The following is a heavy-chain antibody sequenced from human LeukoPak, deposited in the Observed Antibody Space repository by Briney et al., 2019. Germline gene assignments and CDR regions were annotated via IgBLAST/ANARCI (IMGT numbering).Heavy chain of an antibody. CDR1: GFTVSSNS. CDR2: ITFSSTYI. CDR3: ARDATTFDF. Sequence: PGGSLRLSCAASGFTVSSNSMNWVRQAPGKGLEWVSSITFSSTYIYYADSVKGRFTISRDNAKNSLYLQMNSLRAEDTAVYYCARDATTFDFWGQGTLVTVSS. V-gene: IGHV3-21*01. D-gene: IGHD1-1*01. J-gene: IGHJ4*02.